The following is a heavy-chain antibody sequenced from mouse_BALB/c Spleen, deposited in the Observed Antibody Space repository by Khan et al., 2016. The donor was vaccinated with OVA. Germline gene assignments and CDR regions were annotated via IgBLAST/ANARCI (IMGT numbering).Heavy chain of an antibody. CDR2: ISYSGSS. J-gene: IGHJ4*01. D-gene: IGHD1-1*01. Sequence: VQLQQSGPGLVKPSQSLSLTCTVTGYSITSNYAWPWIRQFPGNKLAWMGSISYSGSSSYNPSLKSRISFTRDPSKNQFFLQLSSVTTEDTATNYCARGNYYGYAMDYWGQGTSVTVSS. CDR3: ARGNYYGYAMDY. CDR1: GYSITSNYA. V-gene: IGHV3-2*02.